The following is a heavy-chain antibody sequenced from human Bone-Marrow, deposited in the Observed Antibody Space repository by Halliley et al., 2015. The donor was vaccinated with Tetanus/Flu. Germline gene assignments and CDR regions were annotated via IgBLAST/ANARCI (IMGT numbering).Heavy chain of an antibody. V-gene: IGHV1-18*01. CDR2: ITGYTGNT. J-gene: IGHJ6*02. Sequence: AWITGYTGNTNYAQKFQGRVPMTTDTSTNTAYMELRNLTSDDTAVYYCVREGVDRNFYYYGMDVWGQGTTVTVSS. CDR3: VREGVDRNFYYYGMDV. D-gene: IGHD2-8*01.